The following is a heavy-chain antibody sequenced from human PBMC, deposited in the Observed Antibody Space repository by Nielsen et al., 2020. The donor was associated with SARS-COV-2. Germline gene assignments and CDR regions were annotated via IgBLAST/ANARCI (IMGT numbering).Heavy chain of an antibody. Sequence: GESLKISCAASGFTFSSYSMNWVRQAPGKGLEWVSSISSSSSYIYYADSVKGRFTISRDNAKNSLFLQMNSLRAEDTAVYYCARDALPTNYYDSRINWFDPWGQGTLVTVPS. CDR2: ISSSSSYI. CDR1: GFTFSSYS. V-gene: IGHV3-21*01. J-gene: IGHJ5*02. D-gene: IGHD3-22*01. CDR3: ARDALPTNYYDSRINWFDP.